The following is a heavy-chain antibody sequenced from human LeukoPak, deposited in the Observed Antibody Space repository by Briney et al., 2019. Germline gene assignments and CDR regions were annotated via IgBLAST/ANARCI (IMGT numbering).Heavy chain of an antibody. CDR2: ISAHNGNT. V-gene: IGHV1-18*01. Sequence: ASVKVSCKASGYTFTSYGISWVRQAPGQGLEWMGWISAHNGNTNYAQKLQGRVTMTTDTSTSTAYMELRSLRSDDTAVYYCASLVRGSYFDAFDIWGQGTMVTVSS. J-gene: IGHJ3*02. D-gene: IGHD1-26*01. CDR3: ASLVRGSYFDAFDI. CDR1: GYTFTSYG.